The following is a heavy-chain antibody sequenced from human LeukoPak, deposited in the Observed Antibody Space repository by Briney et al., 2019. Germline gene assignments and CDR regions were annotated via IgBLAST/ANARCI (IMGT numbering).Heavy chain of an antibody. D-gene: IGHD6-13*01. CDR1: GFSFSDYD. V-gene: IGHV3-21*01. J-gene: IGHJ5*02. CDR3: ARDSYSTFPEWFDP. Sequence: GGSLRLSGAASGFSFSDYDMNWVRQAPGKGLEWVSSISAGESSIHYADSVKGRFTISRDNAQSSLSLQMNSLRADDTAVYYCARDSYSTFPEWFDPWGQGTLVTVSS. CDR2: ISAGESSI.